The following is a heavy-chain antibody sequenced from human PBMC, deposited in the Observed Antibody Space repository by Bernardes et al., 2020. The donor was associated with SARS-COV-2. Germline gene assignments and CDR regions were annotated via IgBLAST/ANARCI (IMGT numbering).Heavy chain of an antibody. V-gene: IGHV1-2*02. CDR1: GYTFTGYY. D-gene: IGHD6-13*01. CDR2: IYPNSGGT. CDR3: ARGYSSSINAFDI. J-gene: IGHJ3*02. Sequence: ASVKVSCMASGYTFTGYYMHWVRQPPGQGLEWMGWIYPNSGGTNYAQKFQGRVTMTRDTSISTAYMELSRLKSDDTAVYYCARGYSSSINAFDIWGQGTMVTVSS.